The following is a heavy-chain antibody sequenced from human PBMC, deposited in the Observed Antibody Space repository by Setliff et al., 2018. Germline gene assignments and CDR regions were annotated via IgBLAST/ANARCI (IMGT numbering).Heavy chain of an antibody. J-gene: IGHJ3*02. V-gene: IGHV4-39*07. D-gene: IGHD3-3*01. CDR2: ICYSGST. CDR3: ARKEYYNFWSGPARAFDI. Sequence: SETLSLTCTVSGGSISSSSYYWGWIRQPPGKGLEWIGSICYSGSTYYNPSLKSRVTISVDTSKNQFSLKLSSVTAADTAVYYCARKEYYNFWSGPARAFDIWG. CDR1: GGSISSSSYY.